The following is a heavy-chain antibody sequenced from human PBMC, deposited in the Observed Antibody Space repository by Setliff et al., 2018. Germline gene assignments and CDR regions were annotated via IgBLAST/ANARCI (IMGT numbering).Heavy chain of an antibody. CDR3: ARDQGHCITASGPDY. CDR1: GYTFTGYY. CDR2: INPNSGGT. D-gene: IGHD6-13*01. J-gene: IGHJ4*02. Sequence: ASVKVSCKASGYTFTGYYMHWVRQAPGQGLEWMGRINPNSGGTNYAQKFQGRVTMTSDSSISTAYMELSGLRSDDTAMYFCARDQGHCITASGPDYWGQGTLVTVSS. V-gene: IGHV1-2*06.